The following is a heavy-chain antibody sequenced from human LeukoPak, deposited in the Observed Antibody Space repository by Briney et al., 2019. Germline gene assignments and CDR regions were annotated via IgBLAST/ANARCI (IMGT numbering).Heavy chain of an antibody. CDR3: AGVFPSIAAAPT. CDR1: GFTVSSNY. CDR2: IYSGGST. J-gene: IGHJ4*02. V-gene: IGHV3-53*01. Sequence: GGSLRLSCAASGFTVSSNYMSWVRQAPGKGLEWVSVIYSGGSTYYADSVKGRFTISRDNSKNTLYLQMNSLRPEDTAVYYCAGVFPSIAAAPTWGQGTLVTVSS. D-gene: IGHD6-13*01.